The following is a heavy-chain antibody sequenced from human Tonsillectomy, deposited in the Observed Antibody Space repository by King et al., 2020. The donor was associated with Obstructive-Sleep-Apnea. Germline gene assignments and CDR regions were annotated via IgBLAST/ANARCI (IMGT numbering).Heavy chain of an antibody. CDR3: ARDAFDSVRMAWESCNWFDP. J-gene: IGHJ5*02. V-gene: IGHV1-18*01. Sequence: QLVQSEGEVKKAGASVKVSCKASGFSFASYGFSWVRQAPGQGLEWLGWISAYNGNTKAAQKFQGRVTMTTDTSTSTAYMELRSLRSDDTAMYYCARDAFDSVRMAWESCNWFDPWGQGTLVTVSS. CDR1: GFSFASYG. D-gene: IGHD1-26*01. CDR2: ISAYNGNT.